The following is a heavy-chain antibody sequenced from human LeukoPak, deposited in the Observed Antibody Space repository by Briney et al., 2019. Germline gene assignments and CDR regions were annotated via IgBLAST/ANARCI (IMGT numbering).Heavy chain of an antibody. CDR2: IYPGDSDA. V-gene: IGHV5-51*01. J-gene: IGHJ5*02. CDR1: GYNFSSHW. CDR3: ARQAGKEVVANTWFDP. D-gene: IGHD3-10*01. Sequence: GESLKISCTGSGYNFSSHWIVWVRQMPGKGLEWVGIIYPGDSDARYSPPLQGQVTISADKSINTAYLQWRSLKASDTAIYFCARQAGKEVVANTWFDPWGHGTLVIVSP.